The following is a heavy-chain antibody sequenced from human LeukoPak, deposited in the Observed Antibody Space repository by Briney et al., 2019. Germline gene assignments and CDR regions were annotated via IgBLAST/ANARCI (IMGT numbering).Heavy chain of an antibody. CDR1: GFTFSSYG. V-gene: IGHV3-30*18. CDR3: AKDRIVVVPAARGDAFDI. D-gene: IGHD2-2*01. CDR2: ISYDGSNK. J-gene: IGHJ3*02. Sequence: PGGSLRLSCAASGFTFSSYGMHWVRQAPGKGLEWVAVISYDGSNKYYADSVKGRFTISRDNSKNTLYLQMNSLRAEDTAVYYCAKDRIVVVPAARGDAFDIWGQGTMVTVSS.